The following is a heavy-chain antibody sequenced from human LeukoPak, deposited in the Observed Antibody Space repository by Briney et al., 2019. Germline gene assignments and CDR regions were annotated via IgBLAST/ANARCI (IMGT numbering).Heavy chain of an antibody. J-gene: IGHJ4*02. V-gene: IGHV4-39*07. CDR2: IYYSGST. D-gene: IGHD3-22*01. CDR3: ARGDYYDSSGYYNY. CDR1: GGSISTSTYY. Sequence: SETLSLTCTVSGGSISTSTYYWGWIRQPPGKGLEWIGSIYYSGSTYYNPSLKSRVTISLDTSKNQFSLRLSSVTAADTAVYYCARGDYYDSSGYYNYWGQGTLVTVSS.